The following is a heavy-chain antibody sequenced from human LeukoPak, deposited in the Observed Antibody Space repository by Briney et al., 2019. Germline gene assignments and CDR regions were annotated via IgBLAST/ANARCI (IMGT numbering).Heavy chain of an antibody. CDR1: GGSIRSHY. V-gene: IGHV4-59*11. Sequence: SETLSLTCTVSGGSIRSHYWSWIRQPPGKGLEWIGYIYNNGRTDYNPSLKSRVIISLDTSKNQFSLKLSSVTSADTAVYYCASASLNIYAFDIWGQGTMVTVSS. J-gene: IGHJ3*02. D-gene: IGHD2/OR15-2a*01. CDR3: ASASLNIYAFDI. CDR2: IYNNGRT.